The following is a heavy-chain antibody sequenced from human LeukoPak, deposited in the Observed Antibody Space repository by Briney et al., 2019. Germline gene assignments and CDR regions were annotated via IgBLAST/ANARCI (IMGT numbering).Heavy chain of an antibody. Sequence: ASVKVSCKASGYTFTSYYMHWVRQAPGQGLEWMGIINPSGGSTSYAQKFQGRVTMTGDTSTSTVYMELSSLRSEDTAVYYCARAVLTGYYTPDFDYWGQGTLVTVSS. CDR2: INPSGGST. CDR1: GYTFTSYY. J-gene: IGHJ4*02. V-gene: IGHV1-46*01. CDR3: ARAVLTGYYTPDFDY. D-gene: IGHD3-9*01.